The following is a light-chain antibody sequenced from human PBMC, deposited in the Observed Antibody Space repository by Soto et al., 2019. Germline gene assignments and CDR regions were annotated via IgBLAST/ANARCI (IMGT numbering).Light chain of an antibody. CDR1: QSVGTSY. J-gene: IGKJ3*01. CDR2: GSS. Sequence: EIVLTQSPATLSLSPGERATLSCRASQSVGTSYLAWYQQRPGQAPRLLISGSSTRAAGIPDRFSGSGSGTEFTLTITRLEPEDFAVYYCHQYGRSPFSFGPGTKVDF. CDR3: HQYGRSPFS. V-gene: IGKV3-20*01.